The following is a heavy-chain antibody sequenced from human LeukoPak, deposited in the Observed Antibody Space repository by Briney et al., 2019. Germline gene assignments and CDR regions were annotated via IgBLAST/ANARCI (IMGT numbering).Heavy chain of an antibody. CDR3: ARAAPMARGYYGMDV. V-gene: IGHV1-18*01. CDR1: GGTFSSYA. D-gene: IGHD3-10*01. CDR2: VSAYNGNT. J-gene: IGHJ6*02. Sequence: GASVKVSCKASGGTFSSYAISWVRQAPGQGLEWMGRVSAYNGNTNYAQKFQGRVTMTTDTSTSTAYMELRSLRSDDTAVFHCARAAPMARGYYGMDVWGQGTAVTVSS.